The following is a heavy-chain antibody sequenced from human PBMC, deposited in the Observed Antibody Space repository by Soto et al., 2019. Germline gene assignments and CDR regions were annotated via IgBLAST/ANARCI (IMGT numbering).Heavy chain of an antibody. CDR3: ARGETQQQRDY. Sequence: QVQLQESGPGLVKPSGTLSLTCAVSGDSISSDKWWSWIRQPPGKGLQWIGAIYHSGSTKYNPSLKSRVIISLDKSKDQFSLKLSSVTDADTDVYYCARGETQQQRDYWGQGTLVTVSS. D-gene: IGHD6-13*01. CDR2: IYHSGST. CDR1: GDSISSDKW. V-gene: IGHV4-4*02. J-gene: IGHJ4*02.